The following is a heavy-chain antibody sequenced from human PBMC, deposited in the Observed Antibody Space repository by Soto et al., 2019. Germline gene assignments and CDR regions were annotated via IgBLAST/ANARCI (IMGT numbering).Heavy chain of an antibody. CDR1: EFTFRNYA. D-gene: IGHD3-22*01. Sequence: PGGSLRLSCAASEFTFRNYAMTGFRQAPGKGLEWVSSISDNGGTTYYADSVKGRFTISRDNSKNTLYLQMNSLRAEDTAVYYCAKDPPQLIVYFDYRGQGTQGTLS. CDR2: ISDNGGTT. V-gene: IGHV3-23*01. CDR3: AKDPPQLIVYFDY. J-gene: IGHJ4*02.